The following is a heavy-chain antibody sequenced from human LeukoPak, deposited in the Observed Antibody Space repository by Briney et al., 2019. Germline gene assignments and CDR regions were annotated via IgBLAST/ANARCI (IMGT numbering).Heavy chain of an antibody. Sequence: PSETLSLTCAVYGGSFSGYYWSWIRQPPGKGLEWIGEINHSGSTNYNPSLKSRVTISVDTSKNQFSLKLSSVTAADTAVYYCARVALSVWYGGYFDYWGQGTLVTVSS. J-gene: IGHJ4*02. CDR1: GGSFSGYY. CDR3: ARVALSVWYGGYFDY. V-gene: IGHV4-34*01. CDR2: INHSGST. D-gene: IGHD6-19*01.